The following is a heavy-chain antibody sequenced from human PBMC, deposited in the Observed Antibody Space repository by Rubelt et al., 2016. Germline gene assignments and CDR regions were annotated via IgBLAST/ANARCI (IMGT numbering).Heavy chain of an antibody. V-gene: IGHV1-69*10. CDR1: TFSSYA. CDR2: IIPILGIA. J-gene: IGHJ3*02. Sequence: TFSSYAISWVRQAPGQGLEWMGGIIPILGIANYAQKFQGRVTITADKSTSTAYMELSSLRSEDTAVYYCARGRAIDTHAFDIWCQGTMVTVSS. CDR3: ARGRAIDTHAFDI.